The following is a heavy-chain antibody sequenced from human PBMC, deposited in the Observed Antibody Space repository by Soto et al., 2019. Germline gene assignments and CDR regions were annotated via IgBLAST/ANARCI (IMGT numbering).Heavy chain of an antibody. CDR3: AREGEYSSGWPRNGMDV. J-gene: IGHJ6*02. D-gene: IGHD6-19*01. Sequence: SETLSLTCAVSGGSISSYYWSWIRQPPGKGLEWIGYIYYSGSTYYNPSLKSRVTISVDTSKNQFSLKLSSVTAADTAVYYCAREGEYSSGWPRNGMDVWGQGTTVTVSS. V-gene: IGHV4-59*12. CDR1: GGSISSYY. CDR2: IYYSGST.